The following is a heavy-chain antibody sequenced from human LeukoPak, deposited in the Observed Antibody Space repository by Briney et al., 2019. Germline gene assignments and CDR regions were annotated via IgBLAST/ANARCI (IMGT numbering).Heavy chain of an antibody. D-gene: IGHD4-11*01. CDR3: AKILPDTVTADY. Sequence: RGSLRLSCSASGFTFSSYTMHWVRQAPGKGLEYVSAISPNGGSTYYADSVKGRFTISRDNSKNTLYLQMNSLRAEDTAVYYCAKILPDTVTADYWGQGTLVTVSS. J-gene: IGHJ4*02. CDR2: ISPNGGST. V-gene: IGHV3-64*04. CDR1: GFTFSSYT.